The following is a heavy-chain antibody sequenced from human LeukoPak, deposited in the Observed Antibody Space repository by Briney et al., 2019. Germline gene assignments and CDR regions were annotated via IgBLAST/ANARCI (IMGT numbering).Heavy chain of an antibody. Sequence: GGSLRLSCAASGCTFSSYSMNWVRQAPGKGLEWVSYISSSSSTIYYADSVKGRFTISRDNAKNSLYLQMNSLRDEDTAVYYCARDFTIFGVVISNFDYWGQGTLVTVSS. CDR2: ISSSSSTI. CDR1: GCTFSSYS. D-gene: IGHD3-3*01. V-gene: IGHV3-48*02. J-gene: IGHJ4*02. CDR3: ARDFTIFGVVISNFDY.